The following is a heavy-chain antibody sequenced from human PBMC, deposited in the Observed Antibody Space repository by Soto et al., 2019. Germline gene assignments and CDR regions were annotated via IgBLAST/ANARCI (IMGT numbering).Heavy chain of an antibody. D-gene: IGHD3-22*01. V-gene: IGHV1-24*01. Sequence: ASVKVSCKVSGYTLSDFSMHWVRQAPGKGLEWMGGFDPEDGETIYAQKFQGWVTMTRGTSISTAYMELSRLRSDDTAVYYCARERSSGRAFDIWGQGTMVTVS. J-gene: IGHJ3*02. CDR3: ARERSSGRAFDI. CDR1: GYTLSDFS. CDR2: FDPEDGET.